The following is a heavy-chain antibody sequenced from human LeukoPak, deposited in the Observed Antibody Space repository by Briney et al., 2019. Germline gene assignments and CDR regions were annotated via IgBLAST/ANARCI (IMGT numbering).Heavy chain of an antibody. J-gene: IGHJ4*02. V-gene: IGHV4-30-4*01. CDR2: IYYSGSN. Sequence: SQTLSLTCTVSGGSLSSGDYYWRWLRQPPGTGLEWVGYIYYSGSNYYNPSLKSRVTISVDTSKNQFSLKLSSVTAADTAVYYCARVVPAAIRGIDYWGQGTLVTVSS. CDR1: GGSLSSGDYY. CDR3: ARVVPAAIRGIDY. D-gene: IGHD2-2*02.